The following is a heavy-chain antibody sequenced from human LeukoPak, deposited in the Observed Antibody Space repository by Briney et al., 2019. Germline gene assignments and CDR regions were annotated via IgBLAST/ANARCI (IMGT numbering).Heavy chain of an antibody. V-gene: IGHV4-59*12. CDR2: ISYSGST. Sequence: PSETLSLTCTVSGGSISNYYWSWIRQPPGKGLEWIGYISYSGSTKYNPSLKSRVTMSVGSSKNQFSLQLNSVTPEDTAVYYCARDTYCSSTSCYAGSKFDYWGQGTPVTVSS. D-gene: IGHD2-2*01. CDR1: GGSISNYY. CDR3: ARDTYCSSTSCYAGSKFDY. J-gene: IGHJ4*02.